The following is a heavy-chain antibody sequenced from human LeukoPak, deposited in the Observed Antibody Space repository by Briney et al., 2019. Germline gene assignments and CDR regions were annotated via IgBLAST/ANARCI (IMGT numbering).Heavy chain of an antibody. CDR2: IYHSGRT. J-gene: IGHJ3*02. CDR3: ARLGYSGSFDAFDI. D-gene: IGHD1-26*01. CDR1: GYSISSGYY. Sequence: ETLSLTCTVSGYSISSGYYWGWIRQPPGKGLEWIGSIYHSGRTFYNPSLKSRVTISVDTSKNQFSLKLSSVTAADTAVYYCARLGYSGSFDAFDIWGQGTMVTVSS. V-gene: IGHV4-38-2*02.